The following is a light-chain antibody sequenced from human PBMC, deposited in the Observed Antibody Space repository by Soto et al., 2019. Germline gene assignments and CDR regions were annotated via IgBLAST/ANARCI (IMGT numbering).Light chain of an antibody. CDR2: KAS. V-gene: IGKV1-5*03. CDR1: QSISSW. CDR3: QQYNLGYT. J-gene: IGKJ2*01. Sequence: DIQMTQSPSTLSASVGDRVTITCRARQSISSWLAWYQQKPGKATKLLIYKASRLESGVPTRFSGSGSGTEFTLTHSSLQPDDFASYHCQQYNLGYTFGQGTKLEI.